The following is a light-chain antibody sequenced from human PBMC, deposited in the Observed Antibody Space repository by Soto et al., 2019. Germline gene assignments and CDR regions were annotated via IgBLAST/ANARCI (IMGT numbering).Light chain of an antibody. V-gene: IGKV4-1*01. CDR1: QSVLYSSNNKNY. J-gene: IGKJ2*01. Sequence: IVMTQSPDSLAVSLGERATINCKSSQSVLYSSNNKNYLAWYQQKPGQPPKLLIYWASTRESGVPDRFSGSGSGTDFTLTISSLQAEDVADYYCQQYYTTPPMYTFGQGTKLEIK. CDR2: WAS. CDR3: QQYYTTPPMYT.